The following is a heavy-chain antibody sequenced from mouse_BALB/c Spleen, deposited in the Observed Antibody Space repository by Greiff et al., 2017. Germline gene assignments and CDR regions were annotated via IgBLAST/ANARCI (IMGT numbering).Heavy chain of an antibody. J-gene: IGHJ3*01. Sequence: VKVVESGPGLVAPSQSLSITCTVSGFSLTSYGVHWVRQPPGKGLEWLGVIWAGGSTNYNSALMSRLSISKDNSKSQVFLKMNSLQTDDTAMYYCARDGAYGNRFAYWGQGTLVTVSA. CDR3: ARDGAYGNRFAY. CDR1: GFSLTSYG. CDR2: IWAGGST. V-gene: IGHV2-9*02. D-gene: IGHD2-1*01.